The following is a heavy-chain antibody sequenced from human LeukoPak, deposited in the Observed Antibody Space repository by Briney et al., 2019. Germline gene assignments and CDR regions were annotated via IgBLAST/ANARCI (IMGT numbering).Heavy chain of an antibody. Sequence: SETLSLTRTVSGGSISSGNYHWIWIRQPAGKGLEWIGRIYSSGNTNYNPSLKSRVSISIDTSKNQFSLRLSSVTAADTALYYCARRSTVLTANYEYWGQGTLVTVSA. D-gene: IGHD4-23*01. CDR1: GGSISSGNYH. CDR2: IYSSGNT. J-gene: IGHJ4*02. V-gene: IGHV4-61*02. CDR3: ARRSTVLTANYEY.